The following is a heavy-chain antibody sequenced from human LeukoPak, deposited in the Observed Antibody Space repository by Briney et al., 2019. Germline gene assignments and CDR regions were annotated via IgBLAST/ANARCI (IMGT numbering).Heavy chain of an antibody. J-gene: IGHJ4*02. D-gene: IGHD5-18*01. Sequence: PGGSLRLSCAASGFTYSSYWMSWVRQPPGKGLEWVANIKQDGSEKYYVDSVKGRFTISRDNAKNSLYLQMNSRRAEDTAVYYCARVGRDKIQLWSQFDYWGQGTLVTVSS. CDR1: GFTYSSYW. V-gene: IGHV3-7*01. CDR3: ARVGRDKIQLWSQFDY. CDR2: IKQDGSEK.